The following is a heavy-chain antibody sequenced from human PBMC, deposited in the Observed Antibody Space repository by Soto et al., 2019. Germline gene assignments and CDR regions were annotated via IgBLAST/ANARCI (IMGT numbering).Heavy chain of an antibody. Sequence: QVQLVESGGGVVQPGRSLRLSCAASGFTFSSYGMHWVRQAPGKGLEWVAVIWYDGSNKYYADSVKGRFTISRDNSKNTLYLQMNSLRAEDTAVYYCARDIYPYSIYFWFDPWGQGTLVTVSS. J-gene: IGHJ5*02. CDR1: GFTFSSYG. D-gene: IGHD4-4*01. CDR3: ARDIYPYSIYFWFDP. CDR2: IWYDGSNK. V-gene: IGHV3-33*01.